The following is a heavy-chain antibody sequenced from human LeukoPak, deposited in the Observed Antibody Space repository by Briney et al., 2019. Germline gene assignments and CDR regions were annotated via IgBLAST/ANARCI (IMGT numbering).Heavy chain of an antibody. J-gene: IGHJ4*02. CDR1: GGSISSSSYY. CDR2: IYYSGST. D-gene: IGHD4-17*01. V-gene: IGHV4-39*07. Sequence: SETLSLTCTVSGGSISSSSYYWGWIRQPPGKGLEWIGSIYYSGSTYYNPSLKSRVTISVDTSKNQFSLKLSSVTAADTAVYYCARDYGDYYFDYWGQGTLVTVSS. CDR3: ARDYGDYYFDY.